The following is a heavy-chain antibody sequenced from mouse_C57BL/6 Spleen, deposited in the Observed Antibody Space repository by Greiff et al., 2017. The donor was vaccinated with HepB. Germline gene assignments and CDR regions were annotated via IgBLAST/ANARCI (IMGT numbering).Heavy chain of an antibody. V-gene: IGHV1-7*01. Sequence: QVQLQQSGAELAKPGASVKLSCKASGYTFTSYWMHWVKQRPGQGLEWIGYINPSSGYTKYNQKFKDKATLTADKSSSTAYMQLSSLTYEDSAVYYCARWDYSNSYYFDYWGQGTTLTVSS. CDR3: ARWDYSNSYYFDY. CDR2: INPSSGYT. D-gene: IGHD2-5*01. J-gene: IGHJ2*01. CDR1: GYTFTSYW.